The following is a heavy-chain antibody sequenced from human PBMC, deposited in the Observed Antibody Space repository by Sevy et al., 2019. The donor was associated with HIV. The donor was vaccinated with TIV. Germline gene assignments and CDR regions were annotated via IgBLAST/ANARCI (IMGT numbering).Heavy chain of an antibody. V-gene: IGHV3-11*04. CDR2: ISSSGRTI. CDR3: ASEHLLFVRSDAFDI. Sequence: GGSLRLSCAASGFTFSDYYMSWIRQAPGKGLEWVSYISSSGRTIYYAVSVKGRFTISRDNAKNSLYLQMNSLRAEDTAVYYCASEHLLFVRSDAFDIWGQGTMVTVSS. CDR1: GFTFSDYY. D-gene: IGHD3-10*02. J-gene: IGHJ3*02.